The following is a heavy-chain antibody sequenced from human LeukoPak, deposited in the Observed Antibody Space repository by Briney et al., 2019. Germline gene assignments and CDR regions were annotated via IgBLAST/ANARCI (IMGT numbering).Heavy chain of an antibody. J-gene: IGHJ5*02. CDR2: INHSGST. CDR3: ARHKGWFDP. Sequence: SETLSLTCAVYGGSFSGYYWSWIRQPPGKGLEWIGEINHSGSTNYNPSLKSRVTISVDTSKNQLSLKLSSVTAADTAVYYCARHKGWFDPWGQGTLVTVSS. V-gene: IGHV4-34*01. CDR1: GGSFSGYY.